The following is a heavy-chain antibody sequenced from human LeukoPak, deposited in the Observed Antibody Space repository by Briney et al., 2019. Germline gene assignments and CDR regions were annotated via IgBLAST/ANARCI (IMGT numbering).Heavy chain of an antibody. J-gene: IGHJ4*02. V-gene: IGHV4-34*01. CDR1: GGSFSGYY. Sequence: SETLSLTCAVYGGSFSGYYWGWIRQPPGKGLEWIGEINHSGSTNYNPSLKSRVTISVDTSKNQFSLKLSSVTAADTAVYYCARTRYYDFWSGYYGPKHKDYVHYFDYWGQGTLVTVSS. D-gene: IGHD3-3*01. CDR2: INHSGST. CDR3: ARTRYYDFWSGYYGPKHKDYVHYFDY.